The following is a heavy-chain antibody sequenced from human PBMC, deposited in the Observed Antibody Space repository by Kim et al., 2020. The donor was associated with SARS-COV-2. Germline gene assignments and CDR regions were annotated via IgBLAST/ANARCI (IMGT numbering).Heavy chain of an antibody. D-gene: IGHD3-16*01. CDR3: AKEAFGWVFGRAPLRS. V-gene: IGHV3-23*01. Sequence: GGSLRLSCAASGFTFTSYAMSWVRQAPGKGLEWVSTISGSASDKYYADSLKGRFTISRDISKNALYLLLNRLRAEDTAIYYCAKEAFGWVFGRAPLRSWGPGTLVTASS. CDR2: ISGSASDK. J-gene: IGHJ5*02. CDR1: GFTFTSYA.